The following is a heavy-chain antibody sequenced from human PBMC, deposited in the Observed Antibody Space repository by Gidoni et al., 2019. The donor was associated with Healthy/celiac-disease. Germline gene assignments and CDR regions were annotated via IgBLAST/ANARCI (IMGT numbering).Heavy chain of an antibody. Sequence: QVQLQESGPGLVKPSQTLSLTCTVSGGSISSGGYYWSWSRQHPGKGLEWIGYIYYSGSTYYNPSLKSRVTISVDTSKNQFSLKLSSVTAADTAVYYCARVADWGYDSSGYYAGAFRDWGQGTLVTVSS. CDR1: GGSISSGGYY. CDR2: IYYSGST. CDR3: ARVADWGYDSSGYYAGAFRD. J-gene: IGHJ4*02. V-gene: IGHV4-31*03. D-gene: IGHD3-22*01.